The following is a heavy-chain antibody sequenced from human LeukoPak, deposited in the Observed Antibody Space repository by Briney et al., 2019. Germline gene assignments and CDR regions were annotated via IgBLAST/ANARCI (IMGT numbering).Heavy chain of an antibody. CDR3: ARSSYLYSYSTN. J-gene: IGHJ4*02. D-gene: IGHD5-18*01. V-gene: IGHV1-18*01. CDR1: GYTFKSNG. CDR2: ISSYSGTT. Sequence: ASVKVSCKASGYTFKSNGISWVRQAPGQGLEWMGWISSYSGTTDYAQKVQGRVTMTTDTSTRTAYMELRSLRSDDTAVYYCARSSYLYSYSTNWGQGTLVTVSS.